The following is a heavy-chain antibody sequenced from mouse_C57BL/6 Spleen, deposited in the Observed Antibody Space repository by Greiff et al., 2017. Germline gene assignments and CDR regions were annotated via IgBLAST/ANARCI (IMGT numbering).Heavy chain of an antibody. CDR3: TAYYYGSYFDY. V-gene: IGHV14-4*01. Sequence: EVQLQQSGAELVRPGASVKLSCTASGFNIKDDYMHWVKQRPEQGLEWIGWIDPENGDTEYASKFQGKATITADTSSNTAYLQLSSLTSEDTAVYYSTAYYYGSYFDYWGQGTTLTVSS. CDR1: GFNIKDDY. CDR2: IDPENGDT. J-gene: IGHJ2*01. D-gene: IGHD1-1*01.